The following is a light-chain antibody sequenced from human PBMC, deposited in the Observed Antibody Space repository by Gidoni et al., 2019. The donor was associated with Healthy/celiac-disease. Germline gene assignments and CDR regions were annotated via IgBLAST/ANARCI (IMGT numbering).Light chain of an antibody. Sequence: DIVMTQSPDSLAVSLGERATIKCNSSQSVLYSSNNKNYLAWYQQKPGQPPKLRLSWAASRESGVPDRFSGSGSGTDFSLTISSLQAEDVAVYYCQQYFTSWTFGQGTKVEIK. CDR3: QQYFTSWT. CDR1: QSVLYSSNNKNY. CDR2: WAA. V-gene: IGKV4-1*01. J-gene: IGKJ1*01.